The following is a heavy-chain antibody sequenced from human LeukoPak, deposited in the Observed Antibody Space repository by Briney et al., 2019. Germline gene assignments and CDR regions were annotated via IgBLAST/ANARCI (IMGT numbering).Heavy chain of an antibody. CDR1: RFTFSSSE. Sequence: GGSLRLSCAASRFTFSSSEMNWVRQAPGKGLEWVSYISSSGSTIYYADSVKGRFTISRDNAKNSLYLQMNSLSAEDTAVYYCARAGYCSSTSCLDYWGQGTLVTVSS. J-gene: IGHJ4*02. CDR2: ISSSGSTI. CDR3: ARAGYCSSTSCLDY. V-gene: IGHV3-48*03. D-gene: IGHD2-2*01.